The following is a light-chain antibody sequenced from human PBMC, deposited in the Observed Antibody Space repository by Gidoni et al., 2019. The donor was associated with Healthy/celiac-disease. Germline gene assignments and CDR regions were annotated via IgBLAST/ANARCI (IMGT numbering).Light chain of an antibody. J-gene: IGLJ2*01. CDR1: SSTIGAGYD. CDR2: GNS. Sequence: QSVLTQPPSVSGAPGQRVTISCTGSSSTIGAGYDVHWYHQLPGTAPKLLIYGNSNRPSGVPDRFSGSKSGTSASLAITGLQAEDDADYYCQSYDSSLSAVVFGGGTKLTVL. V-gene: IGLV1-40*01. CDR3: QSYDSSLSAVV.